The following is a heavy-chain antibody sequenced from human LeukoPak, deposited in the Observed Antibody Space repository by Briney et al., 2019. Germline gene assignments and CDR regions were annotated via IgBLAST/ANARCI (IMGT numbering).Heavy chain of an antibody. CDR3: ARGRDRSKAGDH. J-gene: IGHJ4*02. Sequence: PSETLSLTCAVYGGSCDDYYCSWIRQPPGKGLEWIGEIHPHGIFYYNSSLTSRVTISIDTSKSQFSLRLNSVTAADTAFYYCARGRDRSKAGDHWGQGSLVTVSS. V-gene: IGHV4-34*01. CDR2: IHPHGIF. CDR1: GGSCDDYY. D-gene: IGHD5-24*01.